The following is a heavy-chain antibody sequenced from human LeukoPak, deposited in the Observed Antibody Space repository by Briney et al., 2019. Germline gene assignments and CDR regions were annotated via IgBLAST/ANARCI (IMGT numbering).Heavy chain of an antibody. CDR1: GGSISSGGYS. CDR3: ARVSPTVSFDY. J-gene: IGHJ4*02. CDR2: IYHSGST. D-gene: IGHD4-17*01. Sequence: SQTLSLTCAVSGGSISSGGYSWGWIRQPPGTGLEWIGYIYHSGSTYYNPSLKSRVTISVDRSKNQFSLKLSSVTAADTAVYYCARVSPTVSFDYWGQGTLVTVSS. V-gene: IGHV4-30-2*01.